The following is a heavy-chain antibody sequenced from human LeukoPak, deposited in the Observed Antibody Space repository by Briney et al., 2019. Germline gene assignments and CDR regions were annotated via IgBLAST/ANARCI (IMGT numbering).Heavy chain of an antibody. V-gene: IGHV1-69*05. D-gene: IGHD2-21*02. J-gene: IGHJ6*03. CDR3: ARGDSYCGGDCYSDYYYYMDV. CDR1: GGTFSSYA. CDR2: SIPIFGTG. Sequence: ASVKVSCKASGGTFSSYAFSWGRQAQGPGLGWMGVSIPIFGTGNYAQQFQGRVTITTDESPSTAYMELSSLRSEDPAVYSCARGDSYCGGDCYSDYYYYMDVWGKGTTVTVSS.